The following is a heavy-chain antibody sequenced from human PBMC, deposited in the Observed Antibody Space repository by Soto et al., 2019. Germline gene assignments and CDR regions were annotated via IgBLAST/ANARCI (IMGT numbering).Heavy chain of an antibody. CDR2: IWYHGTTK. D-gene: IGHD5-12*01. Sequence: LSCEVSGFSLSGYGMHWVRQAPGKGLEWVAVIWYHGTTKNYADSVKGRFTISRDISKNTVYLQMDSLKVEDTAVYYCARDVDRTSHLNWFDPWGQGVMVTVSS. CDR3: ARDVDRTSHLNWFDP. J-gene: IGHJ5*02. CDR1: GFSLSGYG. V-gene: IGHV3-33*01.